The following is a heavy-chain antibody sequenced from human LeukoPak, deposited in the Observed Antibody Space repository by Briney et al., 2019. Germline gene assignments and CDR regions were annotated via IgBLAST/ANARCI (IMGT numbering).Heavy chain of an antibody. CDR2: MNPNSGNT. V-gene: IGHV1-8*01. Sequence: ASVKVSCKASGYTFTSYDINWVRQATGQGLEWMGWMNPNSGNTGYAQKFQGRVTMTRNTSISTAYMELSSLRSEDTAVYYCAMIREAEIPYDAFDIWGQGTMVTVSS. CDR3: AMIREAEIPYDAFDI. D-gene: IGHD1-26*01. CDR1: GYTFTSYD. J-gene: IGHJ3*02.